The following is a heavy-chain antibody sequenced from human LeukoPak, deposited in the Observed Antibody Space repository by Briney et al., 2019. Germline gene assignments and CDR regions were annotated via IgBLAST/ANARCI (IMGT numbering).Heavy chain of an antibody. V-gene: IGHV3-74*01. D-gene: IGHD5-18*01. CDR3: ARDLTNTAMVKALDY. CDR1: GFTFSSYW. CDR2: INSDGSST. J-gene: IGHJ4*02. Sequence: PGGSLRPSCAASGFTFSSYWMHWVRQAPGKGLVWVSRINSDGSSTSYADSVKGRFTISRDNAKNTLYLQMNSLRAEDTAVYYCARDLTNTAMVKALDYWGQGTLVTVSS.